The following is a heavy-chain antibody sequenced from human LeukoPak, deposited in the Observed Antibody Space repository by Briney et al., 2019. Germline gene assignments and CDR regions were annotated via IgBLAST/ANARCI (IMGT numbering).Heavy chain of an antibody. CDR1: GFTFSSYV. V-gene: IGHV3-7*01. Sequence: PGGSLRLSCAASGFTFSSYVMSWVRQAPGKGLEWVANIKQDGSEKYYVDSVKGRFTISRDNAKNSLYLQMNSLRAEDTAVYYCAREGVTSSSSVSWGQGNLVTVSS. D-gene: IGHD6-6*01. J-gene: IGHJ5*02. CDR2: IKQDGSEK. CDR3: AREGVTSSSSVS.